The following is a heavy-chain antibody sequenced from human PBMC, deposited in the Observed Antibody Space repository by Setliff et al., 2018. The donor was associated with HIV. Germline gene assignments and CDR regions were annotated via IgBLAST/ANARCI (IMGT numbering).Heavy chain of an antibody. Sequence: GESLKISCKGSRYSFASYWIGWVRQMPGKGLEWMGVIYPDDSDTRYSPSFQGQVTISADKSISTAYLQWSSLKASDTAMYYCARLSGLYYYDSSGYYYGHYLDYWGQGTLVTVSS. CDR1: RYSFASYW. CDR3: ARLSGLYYYDSSGYYYGHYLDY. V-gene: IGHV5-51*01. CDR2: IYPDDSDT. J-gene: IGHJ4*02. D-gene: IGHD3-22*01.